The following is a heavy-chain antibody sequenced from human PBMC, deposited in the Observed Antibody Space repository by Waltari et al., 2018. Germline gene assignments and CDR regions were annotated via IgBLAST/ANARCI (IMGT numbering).Heavy chain of an antibody. D-gene: IGHD2-21*01. CDR3: ASTAHIASNWYFDL. CDR1: GGSISSSSYY. J-gene: IGHJ2*01. V-gene: IGHV4-39*07. CDR2: IYYSGST. Sequence: QLQLQESGPGLVKPSETLSLTCTVSGGSISSSSYYWGWIRQPPGKGLEWIGSIYYSGSTYYNPSRKSRVTISVDTSKNQFSLKLSSVTAADTAVYYCASTAHIASNWYFDLWGRGTLVTVSS.